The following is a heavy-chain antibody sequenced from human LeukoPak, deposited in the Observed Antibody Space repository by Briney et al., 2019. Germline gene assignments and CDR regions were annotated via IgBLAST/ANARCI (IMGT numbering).Heavy chain of an antibody. D-gene: IGHD3-22*01. CDR3: ARVTTYYYDSSGYSYFDY. CDR1: GYTFTGYY. CDR2: INPNSGGT. J-gene: IGHJ4*02. Sequence: ASVNVSCQPSGYTFTGYYMHRVGQAPGQALEWMGWINPNSGGTNYAQKCQGRVTMTRDTSISTAYMELSRLRSDDTAVYYCARVTTYYYDSSGYSYFDYWGQGTLVTVSS. V-gene: IGHV1-2*02.